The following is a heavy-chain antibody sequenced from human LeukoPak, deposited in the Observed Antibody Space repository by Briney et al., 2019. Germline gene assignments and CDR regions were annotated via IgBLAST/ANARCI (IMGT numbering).Heavy chain of an antibody. Sequence: GGSLRLSCTPSGFTFSSHAMSWVRQAPGKGLEWVSGISGNGAGTYYGDSVKGRFTISRDNSKNTLYLQMNSLRAEDTAVYYCARELWGSHDYWGQGTLVTVSS. J-gene: IGHJ4*02. V-gene: IGHV3-23*02. CDR3: ARELWGSHDY. CDR2: ISGNGAGT. CDR1: GFTFSSHA. D-gene: IGHD3-16*01.